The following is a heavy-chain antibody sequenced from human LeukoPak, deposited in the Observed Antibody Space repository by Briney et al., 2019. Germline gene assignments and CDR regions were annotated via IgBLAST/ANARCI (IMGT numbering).Heavy chain of an antibody. CDR2: INHSGST. Sequence: SETLSLTCTVSGGSINNYYWSWIRQPPGKGLEWIGEINHSGSTNYNPSLKSRVTISVDTSKNQFSLKLSSVTAADTAVYYCARTRWRGMDVWGQGTTVTVSS. CDR3: ARTRWRGMDV. CDR1: GGSINNYY. J-gene: IGHJ6*02. D-gene: IGHD5-24*01. V-gene: IGHV4-34*01.